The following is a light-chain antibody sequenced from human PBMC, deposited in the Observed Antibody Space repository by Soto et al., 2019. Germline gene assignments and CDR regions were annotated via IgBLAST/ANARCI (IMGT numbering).Light chain of an antibody. J-gene: IGKJ1*01. V-gene: IGKV3-20*01. Sequence: EIVMTQTPATLSVSPGERATFSCRASQSVSSNLAWYQQKPGQAPRLLIYDASNRATGIPARFSGSGSGTDFTLTISRLEPEDSAVYYCQQYGRSLRWTFGQGTKVDIK. CDR1: QSVSSN. CDR3: QQYGRSLRWT. CDR2: DAS.